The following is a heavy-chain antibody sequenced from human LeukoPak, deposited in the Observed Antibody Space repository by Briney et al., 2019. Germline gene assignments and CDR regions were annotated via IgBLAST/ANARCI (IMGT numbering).Heavy chain of an antibody. CDR3: ARDYGDGAVGPDGYNFCWFDP. D-gene: IGHD5-24*01. V-gene: IGHV4-4*07. Sequence: SETLSLTCTVSGGSISSYYWSWIRQPAGKGLEWIGSIYTSGSTNYNPSLKSRVTISVDKSKNQFSLKLSSVTAADTAVYYCARDYGDGAVGPDGYNFCWFDPWGQGTLVTVSS. CDR1: GGSISSYY. CDR2: IYTSGST. J-gene: IGHJ5*02.